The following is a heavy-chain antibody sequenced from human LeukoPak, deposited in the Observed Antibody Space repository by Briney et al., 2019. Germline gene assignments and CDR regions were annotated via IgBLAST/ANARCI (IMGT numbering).Heavy chain of an antibody. CDR2: INPNSGGT. J-gene: IGHJ5*02. Sequence: GAPVKVSCKASGYTFTGYYMHWVRQAPGQGLEWVGRINPNSGGTNYAQKFQGRVTMTRDTSISTAYMELSRLRSDDTAVYYCARGDMGAKGYNWFDPWGQGTLVTVSS. V-gene: IGHV1-2*06. CDR3: ARGDMGAKGYNWFDP. CDR1: GYTFTGYY. D-gene: IGHD1-26*01.